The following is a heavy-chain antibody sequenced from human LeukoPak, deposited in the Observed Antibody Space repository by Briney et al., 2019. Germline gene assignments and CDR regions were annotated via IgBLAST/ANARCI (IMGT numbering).Heavy chain of an antibody. Sequence: GGSLRLSCAASGFTFSNAWMSWVRQAPGKGLEWVGRIKSKTDGGTTDYAAPVKGRFTISRDDSKNTLYLQMNSLKTEDTAVYYCTTAPWIVVVTAIPSGVKLDDYWGQGTLVTVSS. V-gene: IGHV3-15*01. CDR2: IKSKTDGGTT. D-gene: IGHD2-21*02. CDR3: TTAPWIVVVTAIPSGVKLDDY. J-gene: IGHJ4*02. CDR1: GFTFSNAW.